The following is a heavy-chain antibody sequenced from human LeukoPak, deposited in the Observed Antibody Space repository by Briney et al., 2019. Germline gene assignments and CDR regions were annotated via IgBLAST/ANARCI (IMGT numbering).Heavy chain of an antibody. V-gene: IGHV1-69*13. J-gene: IGHJ4*02. Sequence: SVKVSCKASGGTFSSYAISWVRQAPGQGLEWMGGIIPIFGTANYAQKFQGRVTITADESTSTAYMELSSLRSEDTAVYYCTGYYYDSSGYNRDYWGQGTLVTVSS. CDR3: TGYYYDSSGYNRDY. CDR2: IIPIFGTA. CDR1: GGTFSSYA. D-gene: IGHD3-22*01.